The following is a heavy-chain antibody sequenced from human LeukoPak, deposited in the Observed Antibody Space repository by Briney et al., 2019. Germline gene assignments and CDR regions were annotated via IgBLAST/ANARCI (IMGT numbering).Heavy chain of an antibody. CDR1: GYTFISYG. CDR2: ICTYNGNT. J-gene: IGHJ4*02. Sequence: ASVTVSRTASGYTFISYGINWVRQAPVQGREWVGWICTYNGNTNYVHKIQGRVTLTPDTSTSTAYMELRGLRYDDTAVYYCTRDRMMGEMSTTESCYWDYWGQGTLVTVSS. V-gene: IGHV1-18*01. CDR3: TRDRMMGEMSTTESCYWDY. D-gene: IGHD5/OR15-5a*01.